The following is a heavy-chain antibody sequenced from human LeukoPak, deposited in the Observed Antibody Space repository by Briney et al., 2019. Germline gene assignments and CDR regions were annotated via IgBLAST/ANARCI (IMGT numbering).Heavy chain of an antibody. CDR3: AKISSSAESNFDY. D-gene: IGHD6-25*01. CDR1: GFTFSTYA. J-gene: IGHJ4*02. CDR2: IWPDGSKK. V-gene: IGHV3-33*06. Sequence: PGRSLRLSCAASGFTFSTYAMHWVRQAPDKGLEWVAFIWPDGSKKYYADSVKGRFAISRENSKNTVYLQMNDLRPEDTALYFCAKISSSAESNFDYWGQGTLLTVSS.